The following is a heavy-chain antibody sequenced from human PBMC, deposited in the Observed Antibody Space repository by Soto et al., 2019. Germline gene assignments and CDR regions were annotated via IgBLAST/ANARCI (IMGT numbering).Heavy chain of an antibody. CDR1: GFTFGDYA. CDR2: IRSMTYGGTT. V-gene: IGHV3-49*03. D-gene: IGHD2-15*01. J-gene: IGHJ4*02. CDR3: TRVSRHCSIGRCYPLN. Sequence: EVQLVEYGGGLVQPGRSLRLSCSGSGFTFGDYAISWFRQAPGKGLEWISFIRSMTYGGTTDYAPSLKDRFSISRDDSKTTAYLQMDNLKTEDTAVYYCTRVSRHCSIGRCYPLNWGQGTLVTVSS.